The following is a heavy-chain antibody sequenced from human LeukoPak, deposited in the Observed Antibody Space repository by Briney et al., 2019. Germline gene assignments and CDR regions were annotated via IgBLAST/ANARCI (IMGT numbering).Heavy chain of an antibody. V-gene: IGHV5-51*01. CDR1: GYSFTSHW. CDR2: INPGDSGT. J-gene: IGHJ4*02. D-gene: IGHD6-19*01. CDR3: TRSALSSGYYPY. Sequence: GESLKISLNGPGYSFTSHWIGWVRQMPGKGLEWVGTINPGDSGTRYSPSFQGQVTLSADKSISTAYLQWSSLKASDTAMCDSTRSALSSGYYPYWGLGTLVTVSS.